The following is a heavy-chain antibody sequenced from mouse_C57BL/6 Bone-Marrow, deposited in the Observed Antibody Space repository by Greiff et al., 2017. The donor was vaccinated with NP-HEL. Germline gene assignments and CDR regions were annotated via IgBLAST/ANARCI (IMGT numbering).Heavy chain of an antibody. V-gene: IGHV1-52*01. CDR3: VYDGNYGWYFDV. CDR2: IDPSDSET. D-gene: IGHD2-1*01. Sequence: VQLQQPGAELVRPGSSVKLSCKASGYTFTSYWMHWVKRRPIQGLEWIGNIDPSDSETHYNQKFKDKATLTVDKYSSTAYMQLSSLTSEESAVYDCVYDGNYGWYFDVWGTGTTVTVSS. J-gene: IGHJ1*03. CDR1: GYTFTSYW.